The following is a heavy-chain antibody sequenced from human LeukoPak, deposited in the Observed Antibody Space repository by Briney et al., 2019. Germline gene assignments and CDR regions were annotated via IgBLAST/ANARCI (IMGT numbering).Heavy chain of an antibody. CDR1: GFTFSSYA. D-gene: IGHD4-17*01. CDR2: IRYDGSNK. Sequence: QPGGSLRLSCAASGFTFSSYAMSWVRQAPGKGLEWVAFIRYDGSNKYYADSVKGRFTISRDNSKNTLYLQMNSLRAEDTAVYYCAKDILPTTVTWDYWGQGTLVTVSS. CDR3: AKDILPTTVTWDY. V-gene: IGHV3-30*02. J-gene: IGHJ4*02.